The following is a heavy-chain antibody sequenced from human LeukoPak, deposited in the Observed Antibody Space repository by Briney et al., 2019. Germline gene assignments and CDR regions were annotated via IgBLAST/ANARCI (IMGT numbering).Heavy chain of an antibody. CDR1: GFTFRNYS. CDR3: ASLRPITVAAAGTDDY. J-gene: IGHJ4*02. Sequence: PGGSLRLSCAASGFTFRNYSMNWFRQAPGKGLEWVSYISSSSSTIYYADSVKGRFTISRDNAKNSLYLQMNSLRDEDTAVYYCASLRPITVAAAGTDDYWGQGTLVTVSS. D-gene: IGHD6-13*01. V-gene: IGHV3-48*02. CDR2: ISSSSSTI.